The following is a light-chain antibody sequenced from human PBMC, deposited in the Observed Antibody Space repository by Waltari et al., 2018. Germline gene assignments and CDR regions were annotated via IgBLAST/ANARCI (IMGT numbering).Light chain of an antibody. CDR2: DAS. Sequence: DIDMTQFPSSLSASVGGRVTITCRATQDIRKHLNWYQHKPGRAPKLLVYDASQLESGVPSRFSGSRSGTYFTFTITSLQPEDTATYYCQQYDKFPLTFGGGTKVDI. J-gene: IGKJ4*01. CDR1: QDIRKH. CDR3: QQYDKFPLT. V-gene: IGKV1-33*01.